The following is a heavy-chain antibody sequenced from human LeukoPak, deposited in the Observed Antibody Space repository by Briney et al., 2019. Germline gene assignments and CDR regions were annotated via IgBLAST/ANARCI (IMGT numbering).Heavy chain of an antibody. CDR1: GYTFTSYA. CDR3: ARDPGGLLWFGELLSRSTHDYYYGMDV. Sequence: GASVKVSCKASGYTFTSYAMHWVRLAPGQRLEWMGWINAGNGNTKYSQKFQGRVTITRDTSASTAYMELSSLRSEDTAVYYCARDPGGLLWFGELLSRSTHDYYYGMDVWGKGTTVTVSS. D-gene: IGHD3-10*01. V-gene: IGHV1-3*01. J-gene: IGHJ6*04. CDR2: INAGNGNT.